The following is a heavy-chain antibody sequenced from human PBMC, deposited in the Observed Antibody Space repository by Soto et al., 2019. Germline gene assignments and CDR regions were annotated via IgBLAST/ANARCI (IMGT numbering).Heavy chain of an antibody. Sequence: EVQLVQSGAEVKKPGESLRISCKGSGYSFTSYWISWVRQMPGKGLEWMGRIDPSDSYTNYSPSFQGHVTISADKSISTAYLQWSSLKASDTAMYYCARRLTGRGSSSWPFDYWGQGTLVTVSS. D-gene: IGHD6-13*01. J-gene: IGHJ4*02. V-gene: IGHV5-10-1*03. CDR1: GYSFTSYW. CDR2: IDPSDSYT. CDR3: ARRLTGRGSSSWPFDY.